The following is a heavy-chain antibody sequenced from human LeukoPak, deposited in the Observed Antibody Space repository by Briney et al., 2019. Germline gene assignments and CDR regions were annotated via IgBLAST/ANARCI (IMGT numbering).Heavy chain of an antibody. CDR2: ISGSGGST. Sequence: PGGSLRLSCAASGFTFSSYAMSWVRQAPGKGLEWVSTISGSGGSTYYADSVKGRFTISRDNSKNTVYLQMNSLRAEDTAVYYCPKVGGTNSYYGMDVWAKGPRSPSP. D-gene: IGHD3-3*01. CDR3: PKVGGTNSYYGMDV. V-gene: IGHV3-23*01. CDR1: GFTFSSYA. J-gene: IGHJ6*02.